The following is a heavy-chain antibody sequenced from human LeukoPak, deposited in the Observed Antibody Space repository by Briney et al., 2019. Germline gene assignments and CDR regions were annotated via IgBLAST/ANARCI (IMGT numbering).Heavy chain of an antibody. CDR2: ISSSSSYI. CDR3: ASSGSYRFDY. D-gene: IGHD1-26*01. Sequence: GGSLRLSCAASGFTFSSYSMNWVRQAPGKGLEWVSSISSSSSYIYYADSVKGRFTISRDNTKNSLYLQMNSLRAEDTAVYYCASSGSYRFDYWGQGTLVTVSS. J-gene: IGHJ4*02. CDR1: GFTFSSYS. V-gene: IGHV3-21*01.